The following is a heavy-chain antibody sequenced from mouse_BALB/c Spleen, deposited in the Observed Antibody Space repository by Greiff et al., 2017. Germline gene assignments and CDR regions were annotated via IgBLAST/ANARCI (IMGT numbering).Heavy chain of an antibody. V-gene: IGHV5-6-3*01. CDR2: INSNGGST. Sequence: EVKLMESGGGLVQPGGSLKLSCAASGFTFSSYGMSWVRQTPDKRLELVATINSNGGSTYYPDSVKGRFTISRDNTKNTLYLQMSSLKSEDTAMYYCARELGRAMDDWGQGTSVTVSS. J-gene: IGHJ4*01. D-gene: IGHD4-1*01. CDR1: GFTFSSYG. CDR3: ARELGRAMDD.